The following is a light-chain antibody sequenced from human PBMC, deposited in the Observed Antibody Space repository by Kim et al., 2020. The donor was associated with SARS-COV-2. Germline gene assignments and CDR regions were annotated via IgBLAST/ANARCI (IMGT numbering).Light chain of an antibody. Sequence: EIVLTQSPATLSLSPGERATLSCRASQSVSSYLAWYQQKPGQAPSLLIYDASNRATGIPARFSGSGSGTDFTLTISSLEPEDFAVYYCQQRSNWPCTFGQGTKLEI. CDR3: QQRSNWPCT. CDR2: DAS. CDR1: QSVSSY. J-gene: IGKJ2*01. V-gene: IGKV3-11*01.